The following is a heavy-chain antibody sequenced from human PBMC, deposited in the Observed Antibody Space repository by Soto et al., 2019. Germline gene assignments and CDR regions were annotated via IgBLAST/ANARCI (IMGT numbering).Heavy chain of an antibody. D-gene: IGHD5-12*01. Sequence: QVQLVQSGAEVKKPGSSVKVSCKASGGTFSSYAISWVRQAPGQGLEWMGGIIPIFGTANYAQKFQGRVTITADESTSTAYMELSSLRSEDTAVYYCARLGYSGYDYDYYYGMDVWGQGTTVTVSS. J-gene: IGHJ6*02. CDR1: GGTFSSYA. CDR3: ARLGYSGYDYDYYYGMDV. CDR2: IIPIFGTA. V-gene: IGHV1-69*01.